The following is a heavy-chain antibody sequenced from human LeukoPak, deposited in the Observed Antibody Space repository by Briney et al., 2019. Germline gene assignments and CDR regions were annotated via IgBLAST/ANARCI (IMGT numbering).Heavy chain of an antibody. CDR3: ARVPTITFFDY. J-gene: IGHJ4*02. CDR2: NYTSGST. V-gene: IGHV4-4*07. CDR1: GGSISSYY. Sequence: SETLSLTCTVSGGSISSYYWSWIRQPAGKGLEWIGRNYTSGSTNYNPSLKSRVTMSVDTSKNQFSLKLTSVTAADTAVYYCARVPTITFFDYWGQGTLVTVSS. D-gene: IGHD3-10*01.